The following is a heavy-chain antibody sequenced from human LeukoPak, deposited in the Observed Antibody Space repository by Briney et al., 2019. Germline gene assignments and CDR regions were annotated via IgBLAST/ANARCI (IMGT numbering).Heavy chain of an antibody. Sequence: ASVKVSCKASGYTFTSYGISWVRQAPGQGLEWMGWISAYNGNTNYAQKLQGRVTVTTDTSTSTAYMELRSLRSDDTAVYYCARVTGWYTYRDFDYWGQGTLVTVSS. CDR1: GYTFTSYG. J-gene: IGHJ4*02. CDR3: ARVTGWYTYRDFDY. D-gene: IGHD6-19*01. CDR2: ISAYNGNT. V-gene: IGHV1-18*01.